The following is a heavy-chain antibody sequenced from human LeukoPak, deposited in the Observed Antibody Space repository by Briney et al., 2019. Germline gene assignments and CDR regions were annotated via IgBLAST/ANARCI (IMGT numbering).Heavy chain of an antibody. CDR2: ISWNSGSI. V-gene: IGHV3-9*03. CDR3: AKDSSGWSPSYMDV. CDR1: GFTFSSYG. D-gene: IGHD6-19*01. Sequence: GGSLRLSCAASGFTFSSYGMHWVRQAPGKGLEWVSGISWNSGSIAYAESVKGRFTISRDNAKNSLYLQMNSLRAEDMALYYCAKDSSGWSPSYMDVWGKGTTVTVSS. J-gene: IGHJ6*03.